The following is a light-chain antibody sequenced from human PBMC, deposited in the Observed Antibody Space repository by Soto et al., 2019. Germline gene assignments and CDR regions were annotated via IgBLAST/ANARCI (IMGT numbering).Light chain of an antibody. Sequence: IVLTQSPDTLSLSPGERATLSCRASQSVSSNNLVWFQQKPGQAPRLLIYGASSRATAIPDRFSGSGSGTDFTLTISRLETEDFAVYYCQQYGNSVWTFGQGTKVDIK. V-gene: IGKV3-20*01. CDR1: QSVSSNN. CDR3: QQYGNSVWT. CDR2: GAS. J-gene: IGKJ1*01.